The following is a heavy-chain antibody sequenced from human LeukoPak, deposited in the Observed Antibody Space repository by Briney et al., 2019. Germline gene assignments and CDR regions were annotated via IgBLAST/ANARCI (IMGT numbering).Heavy chain of an antibody. CDR3: AKDRNPPPQYDSSGFPLA. CDR2: ISASGGSA. V-gene: IGHV3-23*01. Sequence: PGGSLRLSCAASGFTFSGYALAWVRQAPGKGLDWVSSISASGGSAYYPDSVMGRFTISRDNSRNTLFLQMNSLRAEDTAVYYCAKDRNPPPQYDSSGFPLAWGQGTLVTVSS. J-gene: IGHJ5*02. D-gene: IGHD3-22*01. CDR1: GFTFSGYA.